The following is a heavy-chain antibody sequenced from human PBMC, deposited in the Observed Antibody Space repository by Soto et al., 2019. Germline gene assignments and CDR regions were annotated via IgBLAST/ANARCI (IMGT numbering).Heavy chain of an antibody. CDR2: IYPGDSDT. J-gene: IGHJ4*02. V-gene: IGHV5-51*01. Sequence: PGESLKISCKGSGYGFTTYWIGYVRQMPGKGLEWMGIIYPGDSDTRYSPSFQGQVTISADKSISTAYLQWSSLKASDTAMYYCAISYYDSSGYYFDYWGQGTLVTVSS. CDR1: GYGFTTYW. CDR3: AISYYDSSGYYFDY. D-gene: IGHD3-22*01.